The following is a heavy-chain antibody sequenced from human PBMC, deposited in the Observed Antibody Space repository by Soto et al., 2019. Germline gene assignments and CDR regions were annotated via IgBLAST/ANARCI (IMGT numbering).Heavy chain of an antibody. CDR1: GGTFSSYA. Sequence: QVQLVQSGAEVKKPGSSVKVSCKASGGTFSSYAISWVRQAPGQGLEWLGGIIPIFGTANYAQKFQGRVTITADESTSTAYMELSSLRSEDTAVYYCERDPGVLEWSYGAFYIWGQGTMVTVSS. CDR3: ERDPGVLEWSYGAFYI. V-gene: IGHV1-69*01. D-gene: IGHD3-3*01. CDR2: IIPIFGTA. J-gene: IGHJ3*02.